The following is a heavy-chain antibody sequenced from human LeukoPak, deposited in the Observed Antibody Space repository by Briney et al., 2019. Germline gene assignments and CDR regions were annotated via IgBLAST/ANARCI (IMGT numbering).Heavy chain of an antibody. D-gene: IGHD2-15*01. CDR2: IGTGGTT. CDR1: GFSLSVYS. Sequence: GGSLRLSCSVSGFSLSVYSMDWVRQSPGQGLEWISYIGTGGTTYYSDSVLGRFTVSRDNAKKSVYLQMNSLTVDDTAVYYCARDPVEGGLDYGGQGTLVTVSS. V-gene: IGHV3-69-1*01. J-gene: IGHJ4*02. CDR3: ARDPVEGGLDY.